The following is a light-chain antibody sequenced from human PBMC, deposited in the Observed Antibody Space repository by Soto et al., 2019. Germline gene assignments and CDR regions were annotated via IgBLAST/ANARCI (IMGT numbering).Light chain of an antibody. CDR1: QSVTSSY. J-gene: IGKJ2*01. CDR3: QQYGTSPFN. CDR2: GAS. Sequence: EIVLTQSPGTLSLSPGERGTLSCRASQSVTSSYLAWYQQRPGQAPRLLIYGASSRATGIPDRFSGSGSGADFTLTISRLEPEDSAVYYCQQYGTSPFNFGQGTKLEI. V-gene: IGKV3-20*01.